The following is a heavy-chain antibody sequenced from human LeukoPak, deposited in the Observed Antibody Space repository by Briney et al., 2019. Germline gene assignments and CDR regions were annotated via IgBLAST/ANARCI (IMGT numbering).Heavy chain of an antibody. J-gene: IGHJ6*03. Sequence: GGSLRLSCAASGFAFSNFAMSWVRQAPGKGLEWVSAMSGSGYYTYYVESVKGRFTSSRDNSKNTLYLHMNSLRADDTAVYYCAKMEGQRLYDYCMDVWGRGTTVTVSS. D-gene: IGHD3-3*01. CDR2: MSGSGYYT. CDR1: GFAFSNFA. CDR3: AKMEGQRLYDYCMDV. V-gene: IGHV3-23*01.